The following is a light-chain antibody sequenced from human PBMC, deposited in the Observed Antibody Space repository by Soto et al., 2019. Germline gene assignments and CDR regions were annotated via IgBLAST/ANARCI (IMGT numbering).Light chain of an antibody. V-gene: IGKV3-20*01. J-gene: IGKJ3*01. Sequence: EIVLTQSPGTLSLSPGERATLSCRASQSVTSTDSTYLAWYQQKPGQAPRLLIFGASFRPTGIPDRFSGSVSGTDFTLTITRLEPEDFAVYYCQQYATLPITFGPRTKVDIK. CDR3: QQYATLPIT. CDR1: QSVTSTDSTY. CDR2: GAS.